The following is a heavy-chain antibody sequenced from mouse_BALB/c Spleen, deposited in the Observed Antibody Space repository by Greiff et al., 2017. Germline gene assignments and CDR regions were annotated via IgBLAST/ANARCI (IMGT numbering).Heavy chain of an antibody. CDR3: ARPSYYGSRYFDV. CDR1: GYNFTSYW. Sequence: VKLQESGTVLARPGASVKMSCKASGYNFTSYWINWVKLRPGQGLEWIGDIYPGSGSTNYNEKFKSKATLTVDTSSSTAYMQLSSLASEDSALYYCARPSYYGSRYFDVWGAGTTVTVSS. CDR2: IYPGSGST. V-gene: IGHV1-55*01. D-gene: IGHD1-1*01. J-gene: IGHJ1*01.